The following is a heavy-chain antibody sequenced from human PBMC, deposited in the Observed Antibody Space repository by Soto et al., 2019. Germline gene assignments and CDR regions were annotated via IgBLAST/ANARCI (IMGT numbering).Heavy chain of an antibody. CDR2: ISATGTT. V-gene: IGHV4-4*07. D-gene: IGHD7-27*01. J-gene: IGHJ3*01. Sequence: PSETLSLTCTVSGDSMSTYYWNWIRQSAEKGLEWIGRISATGTTTYIPSLKSRISLSVDTSKNEFSLNLKFVTAADTAVYFCARDQSGEADFWGQGTMVSVSS. CDR3: ARDQSGEADF. CDR1: GDSMSTYY.